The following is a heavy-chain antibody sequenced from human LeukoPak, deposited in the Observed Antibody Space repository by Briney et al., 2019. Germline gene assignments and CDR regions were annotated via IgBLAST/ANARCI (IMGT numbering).Heavy chain of an antibody. Sequence: GGSLRLSCAASGFTFSNYGMYWVRQAPGKGLEWVSVLYSDGNTKYADSVQGRFTISRDNSKNTLYLEMNSLSPDDTAVYYCARGVEPLAANTLAYWGQGTLVTVSS. CDR2: LYSDGNT. CDR1: GFTFSNYG. J-gene: IGHJ4*02. V-gene: IGHV3-53*01. D-gene: IGHD1-14*01. CDR3: ARGVEPLAANTLAY.